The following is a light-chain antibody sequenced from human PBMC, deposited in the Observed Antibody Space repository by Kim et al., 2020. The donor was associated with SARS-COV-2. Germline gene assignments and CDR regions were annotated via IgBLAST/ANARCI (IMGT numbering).Light chain of an antibody. CDR3: QQYLDHLT. CDR1: QMISDY. J-gene: IGKJ1*01. V-gene: IGKV1-5*03. Sequence: SASVRHIVTIHCPASQMISDYLAWYQQKPGQAPNLLLFKASRLETGVPSRFSGSGSWTEVTLTIRSLQPDDFGTYYCQQYLDHLTFGQGTKVDIK. CDR2: KAS.